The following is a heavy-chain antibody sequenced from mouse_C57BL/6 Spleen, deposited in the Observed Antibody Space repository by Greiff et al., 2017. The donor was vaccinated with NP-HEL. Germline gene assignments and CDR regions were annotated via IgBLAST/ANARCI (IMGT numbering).Heavy chain of an antibody. D-gene: IGHD2-4*01. CDR1: GFSLTSYG. CDR3: AKIDYDEGWYFDV. V-gene: IGHV2-4*01. J-gene: IGHJ1*03. Sequence: VKLVESGPGLVQPSQSLSITCTVSGFSLTSYGVHWVRQPPGKGLEWLGVIWSGGSTDYNAAFISRLSISKDNSKSQVFFKMNSLQADDTAIYYCAKIDYDEGWYFDVWGTGTTVTVSS. CDR2: IWSGGST.